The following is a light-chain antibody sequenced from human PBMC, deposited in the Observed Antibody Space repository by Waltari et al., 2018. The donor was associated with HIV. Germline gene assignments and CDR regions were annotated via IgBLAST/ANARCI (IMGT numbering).Light chain of an antibody. V-gene: IGLV1-47*01. CDR1: SSNIGSNY. CDR3: AAWDDSPYV. CDR2: RSN. J-gene: IGLJ1*01. Sequence: QSVLTQSPSASGTPGQRVTISCSGSSSNIGSNYVYWYQQLPGTAPKLLIYRSNQRPSGVPDRFSGSKSGTSASLAINGLRSEDEADYYCAAWDDSPYVFGTGTKVTVL.